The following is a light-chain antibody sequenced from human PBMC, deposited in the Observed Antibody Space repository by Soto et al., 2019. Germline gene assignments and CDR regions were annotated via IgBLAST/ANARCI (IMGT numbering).Light chain of an antibody. CDR2: GAS. J-gene: IGKJ1*01. CDR3: HQYGSTPRT. Sequence: EIVLTQSPGTLSLSPGERATLSCGASQSCTSNYLAWYQQKPGQAPRLLIYGASTRATGIPDRFSGSGSGTDFTLTISRLEPEDFAVYYCHQYGSTPRTFGQGTKVEIK. CDR1: QSCTSNY. V-gene: IGKV3-20*01.